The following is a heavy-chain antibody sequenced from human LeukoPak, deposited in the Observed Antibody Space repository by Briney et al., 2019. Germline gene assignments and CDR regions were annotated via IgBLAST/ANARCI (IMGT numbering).Heavy chain of an antibody. J-gene: IGHJ4*02. CDR1: GGSISSYY. CDR3: ARLFKYYGVLDY. V-gene: IGHV4-59*01. D-gene: IGHD4-17*01. Sequence: SETLSLTCPVSGGSISSYYWSWIRQPPGKGLEWIGYIYYSGSTNYNPSLKSRVTISVDTSKNQFSLKLSSVTAADTAVYYCARLFKYYGVLDYWGQGTLVTVSS. CDR2: IYYSGST.